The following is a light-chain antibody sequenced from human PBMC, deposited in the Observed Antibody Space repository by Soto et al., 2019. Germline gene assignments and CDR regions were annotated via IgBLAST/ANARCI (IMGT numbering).Light chain of an antibody. V-gene: IGLV2-11*01. CDR3: CSSAGSYSHV. Sequence: QSALTQPRSVSGSPGQSVTISCTGTSSDVGGYNYVSWYQQHPGKAPKLMIYDVSKRPSGVPDRFSGYKSGNTASLTISGLQAEDEADYYCCSSAGSYSHVGGTGTKVTVL. CDR2: DVS. CDR1: SSDVGGYNY. J-gene: IGLJ1*01.